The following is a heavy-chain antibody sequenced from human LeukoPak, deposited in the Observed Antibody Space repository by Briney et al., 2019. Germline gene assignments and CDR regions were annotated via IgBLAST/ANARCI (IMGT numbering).Heavy chain of an antibody. CDR1: GFYFANYA. J-gene: IGHJ4*02. D-gene: IGHD3-10*01. CDR3: ARDFLYGSGSYSVHSEHFDY. Sequence: GGSLRLSCAASGFYFANYAMSWVRQAPGKGLEWVSATVGGGSPNTYHADSVMGRFTISRDNAKNSLYLQMNSLRAEDTAVYYCARDFLYGSGSYSVHSEHFDYWGQGTLVTVSS. CDR2: TVGGGSPNT. V-gene: IGHV3-23*01.